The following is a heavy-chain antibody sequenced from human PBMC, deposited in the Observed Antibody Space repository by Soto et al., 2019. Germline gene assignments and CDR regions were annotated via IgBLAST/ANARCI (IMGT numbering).Heavy chain of an antibody. V-gene: IGHV3-66*01. J-gene: IGHJ4*02. D-gene: IGHD3-9*01. CDR1: GFTVSSDY. Sequence: EVQLVESGGGLVQPGGSLRLSCAASGFTVSSDYMSWVRQAPGKGLEWVSIIYSVGTTYYADSVKGRFTISRDDSKNTLYLQMNSLRVEDTAVYYCARGRSRNNISTEWGQGTLVTVSS. CDR3: ARGRSRNNISTE. CDR2: IYSVGTT.